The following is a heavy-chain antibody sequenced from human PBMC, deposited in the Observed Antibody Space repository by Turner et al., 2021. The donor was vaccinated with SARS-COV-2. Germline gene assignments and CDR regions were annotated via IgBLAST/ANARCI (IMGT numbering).Heavy chain of an antibody. Sequence: EAQLLESGGGLLQHGASLRISCAASGFTFSSYAMCWVRQGPGKGLEWVSGISGSGTSTYYADSVKGRFTISRDNSKNTLYLQMNSLRAEDTAVYYCAKPLLHDYYFYNMDVWGKGTTVTVSS. CDR3: AKPLLHDYYFYNMDV. J-gene: IGHJ6*03. V-gene: IGHV3-23*01. CDR2: ISGSGTST. CDR1: GFTFSSYA. D-gene: IGHD2-15*01.